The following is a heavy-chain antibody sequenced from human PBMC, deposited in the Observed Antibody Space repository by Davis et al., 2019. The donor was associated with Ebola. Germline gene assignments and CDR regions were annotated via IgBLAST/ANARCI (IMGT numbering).Heavy chain of an antibody. Sequence: SVQVSCKPSRGTFSSYAISWVRQAPGQELEWMGGIIPFFGTANYAQRFQGRVTITADESTSTAYMELSRLRAEDTAVYYCARDRYADGSGYFFAQSHWGQGTLVTVSS. V-gene: IGHV1-69*13. CDR2: IIPFFGTA. D-gene: IGHD3-3*01. CDR1: RGTFSSYA. J-gene: IGHJ4*02. CDR3: ARDRYADGSGYFFAQSH.